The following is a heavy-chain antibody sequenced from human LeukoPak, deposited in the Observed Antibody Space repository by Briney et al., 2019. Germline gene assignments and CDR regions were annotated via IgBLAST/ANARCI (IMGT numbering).Heavy chain of an antibody. CDR1: GGSISSYY. J-gene: IGHJ6*03. Sequence: SETLSLTCTVSGGSISSYYWSWIRQLAGKGLEWIGRIYTSGSTNYNPSLKSRVTMSVDTSKNQFSLKLSSVTAADTAVYYCARSPYDFWSGYYDPDYYMDVWGKGTTVTVSS. CDR2: IYTSGST. V-gene: IGHV4-4*07. D-gene: IGHD3-3*01. CDR3: ARSPYDFWSGYYDPDYYMDV.